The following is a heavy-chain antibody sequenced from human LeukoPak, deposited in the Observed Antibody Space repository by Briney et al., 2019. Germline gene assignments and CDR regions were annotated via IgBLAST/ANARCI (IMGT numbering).Heavy chain of an antibody. D-gene: IGHD3-22*01. CDR3: ARDQGSMIVVRPTNWYFDL. J-gene: IGHJ2*01. CDR1: GFTFSNYW. CDR2: INQDGSEI. V-gene: IGHV3-7*01. Sequence: GGSLRLSCAASGFTFSNYWMSWVRQAPGKGLEWLANINQDGSEIYYVDSVKGRFTISRDNGKNSLYLQINSLRADDTAVYYCARDQGSMIVVRPTNWYFDLWGRGPLVTVSS.